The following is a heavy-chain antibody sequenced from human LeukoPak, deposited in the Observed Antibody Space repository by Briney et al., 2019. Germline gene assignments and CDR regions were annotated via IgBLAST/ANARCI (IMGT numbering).Heavy chain of an antibody. V-gene: IGHV1-2*06. CDR2: INPNSGGT. Sequence: GSSVKVSCKASGGTFSSYAISWVRQAPGQGLEWMGRINPNSGGTNYAQKFQGRVTMTRDTSISTAYMELSRLRSDDTAVYYCARGPYYDYVWGSYLFGYWGQGTLVTVSS. D-gene: IGHD3-16*01. J-gene: IGHJ4*02. CDR3: ARGPYYDYVWGSYLFGY. CDR1: GGTFSSYA.